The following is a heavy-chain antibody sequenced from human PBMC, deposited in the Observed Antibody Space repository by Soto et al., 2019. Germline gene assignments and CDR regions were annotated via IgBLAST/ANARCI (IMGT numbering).Heavy chain of an antibody. J-gene: IGHJ6*02. V-gene: IGHV3-23*01. CDR1: GFTFSSYA. Sequence: GGSLRLSCAASGFTFSSYAMSWVRQAPGKGLEWVSAISGSGGSTYYADSVKGRFTISRDNSKNTLYLQMNSLRAEDTAVYYCAKDVSAFPYYYYGMDVWGQGTTVTVSS. CDR2: ISGSGGST. CDR3: AKDVSAFPYYYYGMDV.